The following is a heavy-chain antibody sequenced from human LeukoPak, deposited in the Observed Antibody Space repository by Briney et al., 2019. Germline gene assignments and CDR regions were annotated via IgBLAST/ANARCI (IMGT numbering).Heavy chain of an antibody. V-gene: IGHV4-59*01. CDR3: ARDTGYYDSSGYYPWGAFDI. J-gene: IGHJ3*02. Sequence: SETLSLTCTVSGGSISSYYWSWIRQPPGKGLEWIGYIYYSGSTNYNPSLKSRVTISVDTSKNQFSLKLSSVTAADTAVYYCARDTGYYDSSGYYPWGAFDIWGQGTMVTVSS. D-gene: IGHD3-22*01. CDR2: IYYSGST. CDR1: GGSISSYY.